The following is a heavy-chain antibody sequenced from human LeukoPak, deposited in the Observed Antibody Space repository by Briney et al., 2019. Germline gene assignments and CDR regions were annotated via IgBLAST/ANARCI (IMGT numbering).Heavy chain of an antibody. CDR2: IKQDGSEK. V-gene: IGHV3-7*03. J-gene: IGHJ3*02. Sequence: GGSLRLSCAASGFTFSSYWMSWVRQAPGKGLEWVANIKQDGSEKYYVDSVKGRFTISRDNAKNSLYLQMNSLRSEDTAVYYCARDVTLSRGHIVGEQGEAFDIWGQGTMVTVSS. CDR3: ARDVTLSRGHIVGEQGEAFDI. CDR1: GFTFSSYW. D-gene: IGHD1-26*01.